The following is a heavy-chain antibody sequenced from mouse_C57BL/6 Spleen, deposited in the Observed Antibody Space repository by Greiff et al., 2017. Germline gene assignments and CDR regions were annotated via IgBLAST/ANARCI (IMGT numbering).Heavy chain of an antibody. CDR2: IHPNSGST. Sequence: VQLQQPGAELVKPGASVKLSCKASGYPFASYWMHWVKQRPGQGRAWMGMIHPNSGSTNYNEKFKSKATLTGDKSSSTVYMQLSSLTSEDSAVYYCARGYSNYVYYAMAYWGQGTSGTGSS. CDR1: GYPFASYW. V-gene: IGHV1-64*01. CDR3: ARGYSNYVYYAMAY. D-gene: IGHD2-5*01. J-gene: IGHJ4*01.